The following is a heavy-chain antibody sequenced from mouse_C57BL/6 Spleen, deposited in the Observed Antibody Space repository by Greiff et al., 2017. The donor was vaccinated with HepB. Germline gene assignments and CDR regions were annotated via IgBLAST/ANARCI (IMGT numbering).Heavy chain of an antibody. D-gene: IGHD1-1*01. Sequence: QVQLQQPGAELVMPGASVKLSCKASGYTFTSYWMHWVKQRPGQGLEWIGEIDPSDSYTNYNQKFKGKSTLTVDKSSSTAYMQLSSLTSEDSAVYYCARVHYGSSYAYFDVWGTVTTVTVAS. CDR2: IDPSDSYT. CDR1: GYTFTSYW. V-gene: IGHV1-69*01. J-gene: IGHJ1*03. CDR3: ARVHYGSSYAYFDV.